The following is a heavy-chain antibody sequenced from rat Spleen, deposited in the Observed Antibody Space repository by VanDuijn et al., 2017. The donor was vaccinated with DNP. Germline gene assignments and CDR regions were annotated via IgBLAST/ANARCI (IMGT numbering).Heavy chain of an antibody. CDR2: ISPSGGTS. J-gene: IGHJ3*01. Sequence: EVQLVESGGGLVQPGRSLKLSCAASGFTFTNYDMAWVRQAPTKGLEWVASISPSGGTSYHRDSVKGRFIVSRDNGKSSLYLQMDSLRSEDTATYTCARIDYGSDWFAYWGQGTLVTVSS. V-gene: IGHV5-25*01. CDR3: ARIDYGSDWFAY. D-gene: IGHD1-3*01. CDR1: GFTFTNYD.